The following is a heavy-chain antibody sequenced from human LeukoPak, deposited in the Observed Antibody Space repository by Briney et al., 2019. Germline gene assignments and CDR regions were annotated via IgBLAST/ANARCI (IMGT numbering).Heavy chain of an antibody. D-gene: IGHD4-17*01. V-gene: IGHV3-48*01. J-gene: IGHJ4*02. CDR3: AARPHSGERPIDY. CDR1: GFSLSSST. Sequence: GGSLRLSCAASGFSLSSSTLNWVRQAPGKGLEWVSYISISGTIIYYADSVKGRFTISRDNAKNSLYLQMNSLRAEDTAVYYCAARPHSGERPIDYWGQGTLVTVSS. CDR2: ISISGTII.